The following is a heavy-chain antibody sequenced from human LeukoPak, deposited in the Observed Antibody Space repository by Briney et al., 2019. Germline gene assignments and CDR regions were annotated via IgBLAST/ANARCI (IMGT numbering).Heavy chain of an antibody. V-gene: IGHV3-53*01. D-gene: IGHD3-22*01. CDR2: IYSGGST. CDR1: GFTFNTYR. CDR3: ARWDSSGYHKYYFDY. Sequence: GGSLRLSCAASGFTFNTYRMNWVRQAPGKGLEWVSIIYSGGSTYYADSVKGRFTISRDNSKNTLYLQMNSLTAEDTAVYYCARWDSSGYHKYYFDYWGQGTLVTVSS. J-gene: IGHJ4*02.